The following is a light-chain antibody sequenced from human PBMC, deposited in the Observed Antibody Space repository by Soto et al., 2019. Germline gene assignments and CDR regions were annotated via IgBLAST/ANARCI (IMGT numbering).Light chain of an antibody. CDR2: AVS. V-gene: IGLV2-14*01. Sequence: QSALTQPASVSGSPGQSSTISCTVTSSDVGLYDYVSWYHQHPGKAPQLMIYAVSNRPSGVSNRFSAYKSGNTASLFISGLQAEDEADYYCSSYTSDSSYVFGSGTKVTVL. CDR1: SSDVGLYDY. CDR3: SSYTSDSSYV. J-gene: IGLJ1*01.